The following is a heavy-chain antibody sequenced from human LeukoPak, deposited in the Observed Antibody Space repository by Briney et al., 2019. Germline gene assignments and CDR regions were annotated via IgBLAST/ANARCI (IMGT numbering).Heavy chain of an antibody. CDR2: ISSSSSYI. D-gene: IGHD3-22*01. V-gene: IGHV3-21*01. CDR3: ARGTTYYYDSSGSDFDY. Sequence: GGSLRLSCAASGFTLSSYSMNWVRQAPGKGLEWVSSISSSSSYIYYADSVKGRSTISRDNAKNSLYLQMNSLRAEDTAVYYCARGTTYYYDSSGSDFDYWGQGTLVTVSS. J-gene: IGHJ4*02. CDR1: GFTLSSYS.